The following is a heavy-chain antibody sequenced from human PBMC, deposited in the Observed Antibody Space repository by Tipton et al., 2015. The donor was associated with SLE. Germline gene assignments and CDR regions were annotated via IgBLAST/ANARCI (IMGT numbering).Heavy chain of an antibody. Sequence: GLVKPSETLSLTCTVSGGAISSDYWSWIRQPPGKGLEWIGEINHSGSTNYNPSLKSRVTISVDTSKNQFSLKLSSVTAADTAVYYCARGSRGDFWSGYPYYFDFWGQGTLVTVSS. CDR2: INHSGST. J-gene: IGHJ4*02. CDR3: ARGSRGDFWSGYPYYFDF. CDR1: GGAISSDY. V-gene: IGHV4-59*01. D-gene: IGHD3-3*01.